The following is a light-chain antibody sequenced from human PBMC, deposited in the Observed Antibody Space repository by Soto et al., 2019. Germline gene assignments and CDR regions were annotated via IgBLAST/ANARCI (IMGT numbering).Light chain of an antibody. J-gene: IGLJ2*01. Sequence: QSALTQPASVSGSPGQSITISCTGTSSDVGGSTYVSWYQQHPGKAPKLMIYEVSNRPSGVSNRFSGSKSGNTASLTISGLQAEDEAAYYCSSYTSSSSLVLFGGGTQLTVL. V-gene: IGLV2-14*01. CDR2: EVS. CDR3: SSYTSSSSLVL. CDR1: SSDVGGSTY.